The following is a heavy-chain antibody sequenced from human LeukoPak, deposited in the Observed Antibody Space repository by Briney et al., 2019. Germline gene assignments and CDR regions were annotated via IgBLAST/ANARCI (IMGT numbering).Heavy chain of an antibody. Sequence: SETLSLTCAVYGGSFSGYYWSWIRQPPGKGLEWIGEINHSGSTNYNPSLKSRVTISVDTTKNQFSLKLSSVTAADTAVYYCARASLGYCSGGSCYFDYWGQGTLVTVSS. J-gene: IGHJ4*02. V-gene: IGHV4-34*01. CDR2: INHSGST. CDR1: GGSFSGYY. D-gene: IGHD2-15*01. CDR3: ARASLGYCSGGSCYFDY.